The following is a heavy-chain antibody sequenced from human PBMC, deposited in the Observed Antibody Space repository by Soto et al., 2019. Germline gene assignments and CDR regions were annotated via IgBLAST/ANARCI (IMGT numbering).Heavy chain of an antibody. CDR3: ARGTDY. V-gene: IGHV3-30-3*01. D-gene: IGHD1-1*01. J-gene: IGHJ4*02. Sequence: GGSLRLSCAASGFTFSMYFMHWVRRAPDKGLEWVAVISDDGSKKYYADSVKGRFTISRDNSKNTLFLQMDSLRDEDTAVYYCARGTDYWGLGTLVTVSS. CDR2: ISDDGSKK. CDR1: GFTFSMYF.